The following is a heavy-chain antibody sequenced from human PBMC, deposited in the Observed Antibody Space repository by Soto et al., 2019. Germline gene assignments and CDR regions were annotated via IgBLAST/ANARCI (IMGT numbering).Heavy chain of an antibody. J-gene: IGHJ4*02. CDR2: IVASGGIT. D-gene: IGHD5-12*01. V-gene: IGHV3-23*01. CDR1: GCTISSYP. Sequence: GGLLRHPRGASGCTISSYPRSRVRQAQGQGLEWVSGIVASGGITYYADSVKGRFTISRDNSKNTLYLQMNSLRAEDTAVYYCAKNSAATIRVGYDYWGQGTLVTVSS. CDR3: AKNSAATIRVGYDY.